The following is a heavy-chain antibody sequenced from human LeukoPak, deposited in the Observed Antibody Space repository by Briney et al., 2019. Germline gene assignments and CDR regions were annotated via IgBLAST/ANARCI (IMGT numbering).Heavy chain of an antibody. CDR2: IFYSGST. CDR3: ARVRGYCSGGSCPYYYYYMDV. D-gene: IGHD2-15*01. CDR1: SASITSSPYF. V-gene: IGHV4-39*07. J-gene: IGHJ6*03. Sequence: SETLSLTCTVSSASITSSPYFWGWIRQSPGKGLEWIGNIFYSGSTYYSPSLKSRVTISVDTSKNQFSLKLSSVTAADTAVYYCARVRGYCSGGSCPYYYYYMDVWGKGTTVTISS.